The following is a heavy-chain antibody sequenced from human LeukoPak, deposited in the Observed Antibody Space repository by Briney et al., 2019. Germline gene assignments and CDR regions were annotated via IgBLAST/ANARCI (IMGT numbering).Heavy chain of an antibody. J-gene: IGHJ4*02. Sequence: PSETLSLTCTVSGGSISSYYWNWIRQPPGKGLEWIGYIHYSGSTIYNPSLRSRVTISVDTSKNQFSLNLSSVTAADTAKYYCTRRVAGSAYRDYWGQGTLVTVSS. V-gene: IGHV4-59*08. D-gene: IGHD3-22*01. CDR2: IHYSGST. CDR3: TRRVAGSAYRDY. CDR1: GGSISSYY.